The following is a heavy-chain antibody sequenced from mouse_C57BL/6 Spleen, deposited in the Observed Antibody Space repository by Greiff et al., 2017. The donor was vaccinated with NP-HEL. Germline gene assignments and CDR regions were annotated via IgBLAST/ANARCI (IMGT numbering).Heavy chain of an antibody. CDR1: GYAFSSSW. D-gene: IGHD2-3*01. Sequence: QVQLKQSGPELVKPGASVKISCKASGYAFSSSWMNWVKQRPGKGLEWIGRIYPGDGDTNYNGKFKGKATLTADKSSSTAYMQLSSLTSEDSAVYFCARPDGYYYAMDYWGQGTSVTVSS. CDR2: IYPGDGDT. V-gene: IGHV1-82*01. CDR3: ARPDGYYYAMDY. J-gene: IGHJ4*01.